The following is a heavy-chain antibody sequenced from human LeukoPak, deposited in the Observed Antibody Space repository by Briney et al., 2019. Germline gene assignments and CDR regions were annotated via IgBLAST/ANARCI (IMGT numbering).Heavy chain of an antibody. J-gene: IGHJ4*02. Sequence: GGSLRLSCAASRFTLNTYAMSWVRQAPGKGLEWVSDIVGSGGNTFYANSVKGRFTISRDNSKNTLYLQMSSLRAEDSALYYCAKGSGYYGSNAEYYFDYWGQGTLVTVSS. V-gene: IGHV3-23*01. CDR1: RFTLNTYA. CDR2: IVGSGGNT. D-gene: IGHD4-23*01. CDR3: AKGSGYYGSNAEYYFDY.